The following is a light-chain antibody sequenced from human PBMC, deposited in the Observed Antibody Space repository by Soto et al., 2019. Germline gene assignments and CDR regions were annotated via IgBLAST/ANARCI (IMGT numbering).Light chain of an antibody. Sequence: QSVLTQPPSASGTPGQRVTISCSGSSSNIGSNTVNWYQQLPGTAPKLLIYSNNQRPSGVPARFSGSKSGTSASLAISGLQSEDEADYYCAAWDDSLNGHYVFGTGTKLTVL. CDR2: SNN. V-gene: IGLV1-44*01. J-gene: IGLJ1*01. CDR1: SSNIGSNT. CDR3: AAWDDSLNGHYV.